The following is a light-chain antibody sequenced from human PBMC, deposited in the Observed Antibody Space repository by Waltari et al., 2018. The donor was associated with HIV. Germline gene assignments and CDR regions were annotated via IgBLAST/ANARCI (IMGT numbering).Light chain of an antibody. Sequence: QSALTQPPSVSAAPGRKVTISCSGGHNFVSWYQQFSETAPRLLIYDNYKRPSGIPDRFSGAKSGTSATLGITGLQSGDEANYYCATWDNKLSALVFGGGTKVTVL. V-gene: IGLV1-51*01. CDR3: ATWDNKLSALV. CDR2: DNY. CDR1: GHNF. J-gene: IGLJ2*01.